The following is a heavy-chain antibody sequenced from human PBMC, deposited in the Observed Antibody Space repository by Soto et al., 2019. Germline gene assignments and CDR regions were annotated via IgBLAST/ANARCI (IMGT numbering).Heavy chain of an antibody. Sequence: QVQLQESGPGLVKPSETLSLTCTVSGGSISSYYWSWIRQPPGKGLEWIGYIYYSGSTNYNPSLKSRVTISVDTSKNQFSLKLSSVTAADTAVYYCARDPGDYYGSGSYFGWYFDYWGQGTLVTLSS. D-gene: IGHD3-10*01. CDR1: GGSISSYY. J-gene: IGHJ4*02. V-gene: IGHV4-59*01. CDR2: IYYSGST. CDR3: ARDPGDYYGSGSYFGWYFDY.